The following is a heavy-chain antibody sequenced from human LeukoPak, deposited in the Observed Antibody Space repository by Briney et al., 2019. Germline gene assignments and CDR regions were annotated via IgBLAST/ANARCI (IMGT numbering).Heavy chain of an antibody. J-gene: IGHJ6*02. CDR3: ATEPRHSGSYYRGMDV. CDR1: GGTFSSYA. D-gene: IGHD1-26*01. CDR2: IIPIFGTA. Sequence: ASVKVSCKASGGTFSSYAISWVRQAPGQGLEWMGGIIPIFGTANYAQKFQGRVTITADKSTSTAYMELSSLRSEDTAVYYCATEPRHSGSYYRGMDVWGQGTTVTVSS. V-gene: IGHV1-69*06.